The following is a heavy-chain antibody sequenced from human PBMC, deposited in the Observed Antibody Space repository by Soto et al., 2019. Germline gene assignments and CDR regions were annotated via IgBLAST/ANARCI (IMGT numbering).Heavy chain of an antibody. CDR2: INHSGST. J-gene: IGHJ6*02. V-gene: IGHV4-34*01. CDR3: ARVYYYGSGSFVPYYYYGMDV. Sequence: SETLSLTCAVYGGSFSGYYWSWIRQPPGKGLEWIGEINHSGSTNYNPSLKSRVTISVDTSKNQFSLKLSSVTAADTAVYYCARVYYYGSGSFVPYYYYGMDVWGQGTTVTVS. D-gene: IGHD3-10*01. CDR1: GGSFSGYY.